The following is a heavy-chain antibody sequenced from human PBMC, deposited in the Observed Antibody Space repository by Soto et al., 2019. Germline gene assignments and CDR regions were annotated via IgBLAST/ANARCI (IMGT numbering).Heavy chain of an antibody. CDR2: IIPIFGTA. CDR3: ARGAPHIVGVTAGHFDY. V-gene: IGHV1-69*06. Sequence: SLKVSCKASGGTFSSYAISWVRRAPGQGLEWMGGIIPIFGTANYAQKFQGRVTSTADKSTSTTYMELSSLRSEDTAVYFCARGAPHIVGVTAGHFDYWGQGTLVTVSS. D-gene: IGHD2-21*02. CDR1: GGTFSSYA. J-gene: IGHJ4*02.